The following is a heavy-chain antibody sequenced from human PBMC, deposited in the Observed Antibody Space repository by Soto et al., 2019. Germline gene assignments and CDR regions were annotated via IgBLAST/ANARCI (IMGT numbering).Heavy chain of an antibody. CDR2: IYYGGST. CDR1: GDSISTDY. Sequence: SETLSLTCTVSGDSISTDYWSWIRQSPGKGLEWIGFIYYGGSTNYNPSLKSRVTISVDTSKNQFSLKLSSVTAADTAVYYCARESGWYFDYWGQVTLVTVS. J-gene: IGHJ4*02. V-gene: IGHV4-59*01. CDR3: ARESGWYFDY. D-gene: IGHD6-19*01.